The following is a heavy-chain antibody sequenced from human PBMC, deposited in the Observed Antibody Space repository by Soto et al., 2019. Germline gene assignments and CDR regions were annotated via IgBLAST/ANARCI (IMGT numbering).Heavy chain of an antibody. J-gene: IGHJ4*02. D-gene: IGHD6-19*01. CDR3: AKDHGYAGGWHTPYYFDS. CDR2: ISAGGDTT. V-gene: IGHV3-23*01. CDR1: GFTFSSYA. Sequence: EVQLLESGGSLKQPGGSLRLSCAASGFTFSSYAMSWVRQAPGKGLEWVSSISAGGDTTYYADSVKGRFTITRDNSKNTLYLQMNSLRAADTAVYYWAKDHGYAGGWHTPYYFDSWGQGTLVTVSS.